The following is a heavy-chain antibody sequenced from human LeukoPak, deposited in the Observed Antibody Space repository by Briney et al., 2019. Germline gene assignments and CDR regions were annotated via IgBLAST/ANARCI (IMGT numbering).Heavy chain of an antibody. CDR2: VWYDGSNE. CDR1: GVTFSRYA. V-gene: IGHV3-33*01. CDR3: ARVDTAMGSLDY. D-gene: IGHD5-18*01. Sequence: GGSLRLSCAASGVTFSRYAMHWVRQAPGQGMEGVAIVWYDGSNENYVDSVKGRFTISRDNAKNTLYLQMNSLGAEDTAVYFCARVDTAMGSLDYWGQGILVTVSS. J-gene: IGHJ4*02.